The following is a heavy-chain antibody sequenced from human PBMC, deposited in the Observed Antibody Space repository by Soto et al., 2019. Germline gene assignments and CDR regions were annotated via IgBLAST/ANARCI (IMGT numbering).Heavy chain of an antibody. Sequence: GGSLRLSCAASGFTFSSYSMNCVRQAAGKGREWVSSISSSSSYIYYADSVKGRFTISRDNAKNSLYLQMNSLRAEDTAVYYCARGREPSRTNFWSGYYTYYYYGMDVWGQGTTVTVSS. CDR1: GFTFSSYS. CDR2: ISSSSSYI. V-gene: IGHV3-21*01. J-gene: IGHJ6*02. D-gene: IGHD3-3*01. CDR3: ARGREPSRTNFWSGYYTYYYYGMDV.